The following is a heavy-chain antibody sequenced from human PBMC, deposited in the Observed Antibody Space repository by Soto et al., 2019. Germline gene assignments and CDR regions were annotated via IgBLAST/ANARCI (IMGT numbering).Heavy chain of an antibody. D-gene: IGHD2-2*01. CDR1: GGSISSGDYY. CDR3: ARAGDIVVVPAQFDYGMDV. J-gene: IGHJ6*02. V-gene: IGHV4-30-4*01. CDR2: IYYSGST. Sequence: LSLTCTVSGGSISSGDYYWSWIRQPPGKGLEWIGYIYYSGSTYYNPSLKSRVTISVDTSKNQFSLKLSSVTAADTAVYYCARAGDIVVVPAQFDYGMDVWGQGTTVTVSS.